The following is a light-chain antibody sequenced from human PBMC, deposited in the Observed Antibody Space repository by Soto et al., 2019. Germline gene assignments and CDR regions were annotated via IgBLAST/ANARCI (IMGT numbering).Light chain of an antibody. CDR3: QQYDTWHVWT. CDR2: GAS. J-gene: IGKJ1*01. CDR1: QSVSSN. V-gene: IGKV3-15*01. Sequence: IVLTQSPATLSVSPGEKATLSCRASQSVSSNLAWYQQKPGQAPRLLMYGASTRATAIPARFSGSGSGTEFTLNITSLQAEDIEVYYCQQYDTWHVWTFGQGTKVEI.